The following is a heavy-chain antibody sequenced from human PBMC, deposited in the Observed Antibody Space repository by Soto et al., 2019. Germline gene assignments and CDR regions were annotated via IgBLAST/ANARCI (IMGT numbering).Heavy chain of an antibody. J-gene: IGHJ4*02. CDR3: ARRKYDSTGHFDY. D-gene: IGHD3-22*01. CDR1: CYSLTSYW. Sequence: VEAVNIACKGCCYSLTSYWIGCVGQMPGKGLEWMGIIYPVDSDTRYSPSFQGQVTISADKSISTAYLQWSSLKASDNAMYYCARRKYDSTGHFDYWGQGTLVTVSS. CDR2: IYPVDSDT. V-gene: IGHV5-51*01.